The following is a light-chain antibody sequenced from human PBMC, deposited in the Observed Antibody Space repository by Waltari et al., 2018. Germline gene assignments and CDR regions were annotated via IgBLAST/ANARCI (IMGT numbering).Light chain of an antibody. Sequence: QLVLTQSPSVSASLGASVKLTCTLSSGHSSHVIAWLHHQPDKGPRYLMKVNSDGSHSKGDGIPDRFSGSSAGAERYLAIASVQPEDEADYYCQTGGHGTWVFGGGTKLTVL. CDR2: VNSDGSH. CDR1: SGHSSHV. V-gene: IGLV4-69*01. J-gene: IGLJ3*02. CDR3: QTGGHGTWV.